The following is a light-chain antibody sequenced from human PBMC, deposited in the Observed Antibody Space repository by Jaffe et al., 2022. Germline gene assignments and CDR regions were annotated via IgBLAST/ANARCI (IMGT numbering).Light chain of an antibody. V-gene: IGKV4-1*01. CDR2: WAS. Sequence: DIVMTQSPDSLAVSLGERATINCRSSQSVLDSPNNKNFLAWYQQKPGQPPKQLIYWASTRESGVPDRFSGSGSGTDFTLTISSLQAEDVAVYYCQQYYSTPYTFGQGTKLEIK. J-gene: IGKJ2*01. CDR3: QQYYSTPYT. CDR1: QSVLDSPNNKNF.